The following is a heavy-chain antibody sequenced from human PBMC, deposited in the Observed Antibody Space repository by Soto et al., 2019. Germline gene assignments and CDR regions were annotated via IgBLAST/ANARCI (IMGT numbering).Heavy chain of an antibody. Sequence: QVQLVESGGGVVQPGRSLRLSCAASGFTFRSYGMHWVRQAPGKGLEWVAVISIDGTSKFYADSVQGRFTISRDDSKNTVNLQMNSLRAEDTAVYYCAKDLPSSSWSGMDVWGQGTTVTVSS. V-gene: IGHV3-30*18. CDR1: GFTFRSYG. CDR3: AKDLPSSSWSGMDV. CDR2: ISIDGTSK. J-gene: IGHJ6*02. D-gene: IGHD6-13*01.